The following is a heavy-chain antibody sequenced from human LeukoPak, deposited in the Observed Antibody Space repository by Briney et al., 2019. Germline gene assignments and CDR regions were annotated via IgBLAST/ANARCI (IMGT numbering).Heavy chain of an antibody. V-gene: IGHV1-2*02. CDR3: ATTPYTSGGGF. CDR1: GYTFTDYY. Sequence: ASVKVSCKASGYTFTDYYLHWVRQAPGQGLEWMRWINPHSGGTHYAQKFQGRVTMTRDTSISTAYMELSSLRSDDTAVYYCATTPYTSGGGFWGQGTLVTVSS. J-gene: IGHJ4*02. CDR2: INPHSGGT. D-gene: IGHD6-19*01.